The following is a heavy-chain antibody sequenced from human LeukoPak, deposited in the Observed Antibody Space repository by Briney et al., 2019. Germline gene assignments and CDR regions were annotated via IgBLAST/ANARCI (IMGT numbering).Heavy chain of an antibody. CDR3: ARDMGYGGNSQAVAFDI. V-gene: IGHV1-69*13. CDR2: IIPIFGTA. D-gene: IGHD4-23*01. J-gene: IGHJ3*02. CDR1: GGTFSSYA. Sequence: SVKVSCKASGGTFSSYAISWVRQAPGQGLEWMGGIIPIFGTANYAQKFQGRVTITADESTSTAYMELSSLRSEDTAVYYCARDMGYGGNSQAVAFDIWGQGTMVTVSS.